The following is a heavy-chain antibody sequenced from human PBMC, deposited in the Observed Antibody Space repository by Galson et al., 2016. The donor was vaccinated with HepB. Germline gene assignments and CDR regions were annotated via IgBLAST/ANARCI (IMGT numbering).Heavy chain of an antibody. Sequence: LRLSCAASGFTFSSYGMHWVRQAPGKGLEWVAAISYDGSLKYSADSVEGRFTISRDNSKNTLYLQMNILRAEGTAVYYCAKPNTAGPRSYFDCWGQGTLVTVSS. CDR2: ISYDGSLK. D-gene: IGHD5-18*01. CDR1: GFTFSSYG. J-gene: IGHJ4*02. CDR3: AKPNTAGPRSYFDC. V-gene: IGHV3-30*18.